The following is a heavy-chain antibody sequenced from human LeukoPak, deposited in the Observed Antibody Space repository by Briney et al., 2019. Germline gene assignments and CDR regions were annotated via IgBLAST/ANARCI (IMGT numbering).Heavy chain of an antibody. CDR2: IKSKTDGGPT. D-gene: IGHD5-24*01. CDR1: GFTFSNAW. V-gene: IGHV3-15*01. Sequence: GGSLRLSCAAFGFTFSNAWMSWVRQAPGKGLEWVGRIKSKTDGGPTDYAAPVKGRFTISRHDSKNTLYLQMNSLKTEDTAVYYCTTPTIWGQGTLVTVSS. CDR3: TTPTI. J-gene: IGHJ1*01.